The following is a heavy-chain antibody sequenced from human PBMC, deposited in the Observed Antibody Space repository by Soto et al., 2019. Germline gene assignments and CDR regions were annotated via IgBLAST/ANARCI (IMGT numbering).Heavy chain of an antibody. CDR2: IYYSGST. CDR1: GGSISSGGYY. Sequence: SETLSLTCTVSGGSISSGGYYWSWIRQHPGKGLEWIGYIYYSGSTYYNPSLKGRVTISVDTSKNQFSLKLSSVTAADTAVYYCASLFDYYDSSGYIGNWFDPWGQGTLVTVSS. CDR3: ASLFDYYDSSGYIGNWFDP. J-gene: IGHJ5*02. D-gene: IGHD3-22*01. V-gene: IGHV4-31*03.